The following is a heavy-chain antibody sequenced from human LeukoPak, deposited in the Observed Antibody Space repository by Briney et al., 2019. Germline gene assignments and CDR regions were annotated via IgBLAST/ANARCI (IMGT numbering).Heavy chain of an antibody. D-gene: IGHD2-21*02. J-gene: IGHJ2*01. CDR2: SDPEDGET. Sequence: ASVKVSCKGSGSPLSDLSIHWVRQAPGKGLEYVGGSDPEDGETFHAQNFQGRVTMTEDTSIDTAYMELSSLRSEDTAVYYCVTDRARLFWYFDLWGRGTLVTVSS. CDR3: VTDRARLFWYFDL. CDR1: GSPLSDLS. V-gene: IGHV1-24*01.